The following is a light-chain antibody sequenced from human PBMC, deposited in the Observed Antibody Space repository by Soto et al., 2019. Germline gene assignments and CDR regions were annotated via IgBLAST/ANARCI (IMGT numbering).Light chain of an antibody. Sequence: DIQMTQSPSTLSGSVGDRVTITCRASQAISSWLAWYQQKPGKAPKLLIYKSSTLKSGVPSRFSGSGSETEFIRTISSLQPDDFATYYCQHYNSYSEAFGKGTKVDIK. CDR1: QAISSW. CDR3: QHYNSYSEA. V-gene: IGKV1-5*03. J-gene: IGKJ1*01. CDR2: KSS.